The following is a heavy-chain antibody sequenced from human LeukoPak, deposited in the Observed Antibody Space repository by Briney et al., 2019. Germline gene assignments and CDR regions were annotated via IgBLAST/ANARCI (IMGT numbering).Heavy chain of an antibody. Sequence: GESLKISRKGPGYSFTSYWIGWVRQMPGKGLGWMGIIYPGDSDTRYSPSFQGQVTISADKSISTAYPQWSSLKASDTAMYYCARVGVTVVTARFDYWGQGTLVTVSS. CDR3: ARVGVTVVTARFDY. CDR2: IYPGDSDT. D-gene: IGHD2-21*02. V-gene: IGHV5-51*01. CDR1: GYSFTSYW. J-gene: IGHJ4*02.